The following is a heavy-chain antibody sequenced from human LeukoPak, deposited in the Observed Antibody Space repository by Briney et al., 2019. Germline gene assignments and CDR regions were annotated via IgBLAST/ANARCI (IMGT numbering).Heavy chain of an antibody. V-gene: IGHV1-69*13. CDR1: GGTFSSYA. CDR3: ARVGSLIAAQGDWFDP. Sequence: ASVKVSCKASGGTFSSYAISWVRQAPGQGLEWMGGIIPIFGTANYAQKSQGRVTITADESTSTAYMELSSLRSEDTAVYYCARVGSLIAAQGDWFDPWGQGTLVTVSS. CDR2: IIPIFGTA. D-gene: IGHD6-6*01. J-gene: IGHJ5*02.